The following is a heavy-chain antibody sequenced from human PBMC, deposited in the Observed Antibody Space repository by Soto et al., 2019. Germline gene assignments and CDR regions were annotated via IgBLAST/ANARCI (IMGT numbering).Heavy chain of an antibody. D-gene: IGHD3-10*01. Sequence: ASVKVSCKASGYTFTSYAMHWVRQAPGQRLEWMGWINAGNGNTKYSQKFQGRVTITRDTSASTAYMELSSLRSEDTAVYYCAGGGVSYYGDDYWGQGPLVPVSS. CDR3: AGGGVSYYGDDY. CDR2: INAGNGNT. V-gene: IGHV1-3*01. J-gene: IGHJ4*02. CDR1: GYTFTSYA.